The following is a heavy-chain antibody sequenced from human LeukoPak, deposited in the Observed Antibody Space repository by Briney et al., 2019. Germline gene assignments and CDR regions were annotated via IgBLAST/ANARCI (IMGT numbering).Heavy chain of an antibody. Sequence: PGGSLRLSCAASGFTFSSHAMSWVRQAPGKGLEWVSVISGSGGSTYYADSVKGRFTISRDNSKNTLYLQMNSLRAEDTAVYYCVEDVVVIVAAKPGIWGQGTLVTVSS. CDR2: ISGSGGST. CDR3: VEDVVVIVAAKPGI. V-gene: IGHV3-23*01. D-gene: IGHD2-15*01. CDR1: GFTFSSHA. J-gene: IGHJ4*02.